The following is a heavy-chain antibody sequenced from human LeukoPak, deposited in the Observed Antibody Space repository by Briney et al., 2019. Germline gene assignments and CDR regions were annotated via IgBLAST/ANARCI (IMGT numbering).Heavy chain of an antibody. V-gene: IGHV4-34*01. Sequence: PSETLSLTCAVYGGSFSGYYWSWIRQPPGKGLEWIGEINHSGSTTYNPSLKSRVTISVDTSKNQFSLKLSSVTAADTAVYYCARGPSSWSNYYYGMDVWGQGTTVTVSS. CDR3: ARGPSSWSNYYYGMDV. CDR2: INHSGST. J-gene: IGHJ6*02. D-gene: IGHD6-13*01. CDR1: GGSFSGYY.